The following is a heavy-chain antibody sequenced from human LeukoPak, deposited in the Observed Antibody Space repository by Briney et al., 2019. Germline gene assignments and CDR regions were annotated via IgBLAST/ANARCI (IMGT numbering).Heavy chain of an antibody. J-gene: IGHJ3*02. CDR2: IKLDGSEK. Sequence: QPGGSLRLSCVASGFTFGKYWMSWVRQAPGKGLEWVANIKLDGSEKNYVDSVKGRFTISRDNTKNSLYLQMNSLRAEDTAVYYCAKDERSGSIGGTNDAFDIWGQGTMVTVSS. CDR3: AKDERSGSIGGTNDAFDI. CDR1: GFTFGKYW. D-gene: IGHD6-6*01. V-gene: IGHV3-7*03.